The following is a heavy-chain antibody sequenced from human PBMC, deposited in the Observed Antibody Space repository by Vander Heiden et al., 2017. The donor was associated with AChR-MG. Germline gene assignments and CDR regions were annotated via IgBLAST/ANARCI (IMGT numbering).Heavy chain of an antibody. CDR3: AKGGDGHYMDV. CDR1: GFNFSRDA. Sequence: EVQLLDSGGGLVQPGGSLRPSCSASGFNFSRDAMTWVRQTPGKGLEWVSSVTANGGSTQYADCVRGRFTISRDNAKKTLSLQMNSLRDDDTAVYYCAKGGDGHYMDVWGKGTTVTVS. V-gene: IGHV3-23*01. D-gene: IGHD7-27*01. CDR2: VTANGGST. J-gene: IGHJ6*03.